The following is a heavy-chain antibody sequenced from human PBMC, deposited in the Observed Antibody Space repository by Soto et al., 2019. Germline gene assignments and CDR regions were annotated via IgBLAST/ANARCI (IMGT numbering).Heavy chain of an antibody. J-gene: IGHJ6*02. D-gene: IGHD3-3*01. CDR3: ARAPASSSFNFPFSGMDV. CDR2: IYYSGST. CDR1: GGSISSYY. Sequence: PSETLSLTCKVSGGSISSYYWNWIRQPPGKGLEWIGNIYYSGSTNYSPSLESRVTISVDTSKNQISLKLRSVTAGDTAMYYCARAPASSSFNFPFSGMDVGGQGTTVTVSS. V-gene: IGHV4-59*01.